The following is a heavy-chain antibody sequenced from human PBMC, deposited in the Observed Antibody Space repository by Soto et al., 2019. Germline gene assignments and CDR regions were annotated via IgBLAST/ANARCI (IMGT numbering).Heavy chain of an antibody. CDR3: AKDQSSSHYYYYGMDV. J-gene: IGHJ6*02. CDR2: ISGSGGST. CDR1: GFTFSSYA. V-gene: IGHV3-23*01. D-gene: IGHD6-6*01. Sequence: PGGSLRLSCAASGFTFSSYAMSWVRQAPGKGLEWVSAISGSGGSTYYADSVKGRFTISRDNSKNTLYLQMNSLRAEDTAVYYCAKDQSSSHYYYYGMDVWGQGTTVTVSS.